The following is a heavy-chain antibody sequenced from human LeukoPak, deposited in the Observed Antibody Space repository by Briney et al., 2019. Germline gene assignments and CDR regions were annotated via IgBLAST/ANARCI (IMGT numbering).Heavy chain of an antibody. V-gene: IGHV4-59*01. Sequence: SETLSLTCNVSGGSIRNYYWSWIRQPPGKGLEWIGNIYYSGSTRNNPSLKSRVTISADTSKNQLSLKLSSVTAADTAVYYCARHTRGDAFDIWGQGTMVTVSS. CDR1: GGSIRNYY. D-gene: IGHD2-2*02. CDR3: ARHTRGDAFDI. J-gene: IGHJ3*02. CDR2: IYYSGST.